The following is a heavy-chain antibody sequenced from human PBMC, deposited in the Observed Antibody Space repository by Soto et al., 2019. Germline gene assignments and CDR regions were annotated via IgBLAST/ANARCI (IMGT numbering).Heavy chain of an antibody. D-gene: IGHD6-6*01. CDR2: ISSNGGST. CDR3: VKAAPPGIAALRVSDY. CDR1: GFTFSSYA. V-gene: IGHV3-64D*08. Sequence: HPGGSLRLSCSASGFTFSSYAMHWVRQAPGKGLEYVSAISSNGGSTYYADSVKGRFTISRDNSKNTLYLQMSSLRAEDTAVYYCVKAAPPGIAALRVSDYLGQGTLVTVSS. J-gene: IGHJ4*02.